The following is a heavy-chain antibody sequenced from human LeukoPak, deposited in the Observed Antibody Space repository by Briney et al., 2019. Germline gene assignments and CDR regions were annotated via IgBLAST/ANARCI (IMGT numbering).Heavy chain of an antibody. CDR2: IYTRGTT. V-gene: IGHV4-61*09. D-gene: IGHD5-18*01. CDR3: ARVYTVMGATTVDHYHYYMDV. CDR1: GGSIRSGSYY. J-gene: IGHJ6*03. Sequence: SETLSLTCTVSGGSIRSGSYYWSWIRQPAGKELEWLGHIYTRGTTNYNPSVKSRVTVSLDTSKNQISLKLSSVTAADTAIYYCARVYTVMGATTVDHYHYYMDVWGKGTTVTVSS.